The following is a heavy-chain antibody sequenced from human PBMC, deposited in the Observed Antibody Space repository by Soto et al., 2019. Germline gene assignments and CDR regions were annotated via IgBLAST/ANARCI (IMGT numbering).Heavy chain of an antibody. CDR2: IIPIFGTA. J-gene: IGHJ4*02. D-gene: IGHD3-22*01. CDR3: AGDPRDTSGYSHVADY. CDR1: GGSFSRFA. Sequence: QVQLVQSGAEVKKPGSSVTVSCTASGGSFSRFAIRWVREAPGQGLEWMGGIIPIFGTANYTQKFRGRVTITADESTSTAYTELSSLTCDDTAVYYCAGDPRDTSGYSHVADYWGQGTLVTVSS. V-gene: IGHV1-69*12.